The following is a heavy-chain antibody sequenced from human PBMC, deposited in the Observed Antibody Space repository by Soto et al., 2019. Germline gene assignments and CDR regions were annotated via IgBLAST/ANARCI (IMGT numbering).Heavy chain of an antibody. CDR3: ARDQPDLYDSSGYPLRPSPNWFDP. CDR1: GGSISSYY. Sequence: PSETLSLTCTVSGGSISSYYWSWIRQPAGKGLEWIGRIYTSGSTNYNPSLKSRVTMSVDTSKNQFSLKLSSVTAADTAVYYCARDQPDLYDSSGYPLRPSPNWFDPWGQGTLVTVSS. CDR2: IYTSGST. J-gene: IGHJ5*02. V-gene: IGHV4-4*07. D-gene: IGHD3-22*01.